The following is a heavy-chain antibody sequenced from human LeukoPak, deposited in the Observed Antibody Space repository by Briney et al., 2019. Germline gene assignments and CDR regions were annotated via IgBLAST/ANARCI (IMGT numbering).Heavy chain of an antibody. CDR1: GGSISSYY. D-gene: IGHD4-17*01. Sequence: TSETLSLTCTVSGGSISSYYWSWIRQPPGKGLEWIGYICYSGSTNYNPPLKSRVTISVDTSKNQFSLKLSSVTAADTAVYYCARDPYGDYWFDYWGQGTLVTVSS. CDR3: ARDPYGDYWFDY. J-gene: IGHJ4*02. V-gene: IGHV4-59*01. CDR2: ICYSGST.